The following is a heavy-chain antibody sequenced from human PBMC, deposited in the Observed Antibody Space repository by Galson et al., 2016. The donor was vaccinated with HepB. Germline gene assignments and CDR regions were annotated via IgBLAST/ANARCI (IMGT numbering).Heavy chain of an antibody. J-gene: IGHJ3*02. V-gene: IGHV3-30*18. CDR2: ISYDGRIM. D-gene: IGHD4-17*01. CDR1: GFTFRNYG. Sequence: SLRLSCAVSGFTFRNYGMHWVRQAPGKGLEWVAGISYDGRIMYYADSLKGRFNITRDNSKSTLFLQMSSLRAEDTALYYCAKGFSTRITTVPTGDAFDIWGQGTMVTVSS. CDR3: AKGFSTRITTVPTGDAFDI.